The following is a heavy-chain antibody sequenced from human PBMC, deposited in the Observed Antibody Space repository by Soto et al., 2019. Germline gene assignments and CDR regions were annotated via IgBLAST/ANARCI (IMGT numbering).Heavy chain of an antibody. Sequence: PGVSLSLSCSASGFPLSSYAMHWVRQAPGKGLEYVSAIRSNGNTTFYADSVKGRFAVSRDNSKNTLYLQMSSLRTEDTAVYYCVKGSGTYYSYYVMDVWGQGTTVTVSS. CDR1: GFPLSSYA. CDR2: IRSNGNTT. V-gene: IGHV3-64D*06. CDR3: VKGSGTYYSYYVMDV. D-gene: IGHD3-10*01. J-gene: IGHJ6*02.